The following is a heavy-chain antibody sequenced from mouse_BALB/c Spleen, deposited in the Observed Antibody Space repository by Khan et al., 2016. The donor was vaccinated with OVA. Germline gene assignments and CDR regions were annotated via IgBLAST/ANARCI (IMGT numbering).Heavy chain of an antibody. V-gene: IGHV1S136*01. D-gene: IGHD4-1*01. CDR3: ARGNWQSYYFDN. Sequence: VQLQQSGPELVKPGASVKMSCKASGYTFTNYVLHWVKQKPGQGREWIGYINPYNGGTKYNEKFKGKATLASDKSSITANMELSSLTSEDSAVYYCARGNWQSYYFDNWGQGTTLTLSS. CDR1: GYTFTNYV. CDR2: INPYNGGT. J-gene: IGHJ2*01.